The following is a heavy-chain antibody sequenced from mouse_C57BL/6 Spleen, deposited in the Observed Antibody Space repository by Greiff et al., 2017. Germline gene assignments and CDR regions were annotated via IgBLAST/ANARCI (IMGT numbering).Heavy chain of an antibody. CDR2: INPNNGGT. D-gene: IGHD1-1*01. J-gene: IGHJ1*03. CDR1: GYTFTDYN. CDR3: ANYYGSRYWYFDV. V-gene: IGHV1-22*01. Sequence: EVHLVESGPELVKPGASVKMSCKASGYTFTDYNMHWVKQSHGKSLEWIGYINPNNGGTSYNQKFKGKATLTVNKSSSTAYMELRSLTSEDSAVYYCANYYGSRYWYFDVWGTGTTVTVSS.